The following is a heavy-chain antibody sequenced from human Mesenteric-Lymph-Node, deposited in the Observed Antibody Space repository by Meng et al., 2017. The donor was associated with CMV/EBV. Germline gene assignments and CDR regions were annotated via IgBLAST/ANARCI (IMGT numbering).Heavy chain of an antibody. D-gene: IGHD6-13*01. CDR3: ARDGSSSWYVGFYYYYGMDV. CDR1: GFTSSISW. CDR2: IKQDGSEK. Sequence: LTCAASGFTSSISWMSWVCQAPGKGLEWVANIKQDGSEKYYVDSVKGRFTISRDNAKNSLYLQMNSLRAEDTAVYYCARDGSSSWYVGFYYYYGMDVWGQGTTVTVSS. J-gene: IGHJ6*02. V-gene: IGHV3-7*01.